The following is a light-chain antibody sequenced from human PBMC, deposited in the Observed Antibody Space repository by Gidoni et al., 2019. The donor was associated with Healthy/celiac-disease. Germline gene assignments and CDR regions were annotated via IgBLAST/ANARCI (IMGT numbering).Light chain of an antibody. V-gene: IGKV1-17*03. CDR2: AAS. CDR3: LQHNSYPRT. Sequence: DIQMPQSPSAMSASVGDRATIPCRASQGISNYLAWFQQKQEKVPKRLNYAASSLQSGVPSRFGGSGARKEITLTISSLQPEDFATYYCLQHNSYPRTFGQGTKVEIK. CDR1: QGISNY. J-gene: IGKJ1*01.